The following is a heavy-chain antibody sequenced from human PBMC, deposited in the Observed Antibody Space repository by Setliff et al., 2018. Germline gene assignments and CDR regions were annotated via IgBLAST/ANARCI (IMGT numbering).Heavy chain of an antibody. CDR2: ISAYIGNT. J-gene: IGHJ4*02. CDR3: ARGREYCSRTSCYIDY. D-gene: IGHD2-2*02. CDR1: GYTFTSYG. V-gene: IGHV1-18*01. Sequence: GASVKVSCKASGYTFTSYGISWVRQAPGQGLEWMGWISAYIGNTNYAQKFQGRVTITADKSTSTAYMELSSLRSEDTAVYYCARGREYCSRTSCYIDYWGQGALVTVSS.